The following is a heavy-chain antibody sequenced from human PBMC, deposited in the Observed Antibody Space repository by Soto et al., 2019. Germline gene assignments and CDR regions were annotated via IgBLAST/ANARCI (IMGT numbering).Heavy chain of an antibody. CDR1: GFMFGSYA. CDR2: ISGGGSTT. D-gene: IGHD6-19*01. Sequence: GGSLRLSCATSGFMFGSYAMNWVRQAPGKGLEWVSVISGGGSTTNYADSVRGRFTTSRDSSTDTVYLQMYSLRVEDTAVYYCAKARKYSSPYDSWGQGTLVTVSS. V-gene: IGHV3-23*01. CDR3: AKARKYSSPYDS. J-gene: IGHJ5*01.